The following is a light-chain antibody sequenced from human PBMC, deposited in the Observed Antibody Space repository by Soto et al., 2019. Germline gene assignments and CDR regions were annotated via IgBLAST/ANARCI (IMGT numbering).Light chain of an antibody. CDR2: AVS. Sequence: QSVLTQPASVSGSPGQSITISCTGTSSDVGGYNHVSWYQHHPGKAPKLMIYAVSTRPSGVSSRFSGSKSGNTASLTISGLQAEDEADYYCSSYTSSSTLCVFGTGTQLTVL. J-gene: IGLJ1*01. CDR3: SSYTSSSTLCV. V-gene: IGLV2-14*01. CDR1: SSDVGGYNH.